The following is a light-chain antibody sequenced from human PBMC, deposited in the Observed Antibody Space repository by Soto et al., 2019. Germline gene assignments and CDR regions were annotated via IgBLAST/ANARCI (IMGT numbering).Light chain of an antibody. V-gene: IGLV2-11*01. CDR1: SSDVGGYNH. CDR3: CSYAGRSAYA. CDR2: DVS. J-gene: IGLJ1*01. Sequence: QSALTQPRSVSGSPGQSVTISCTGTSSDVGGYNHVSWYQQNPGEAPKVMIFDVSKRPSGVPDRFSGSKSDNTASLTISGLQAGDEADYYCCSYAGRSAYAFGAGTKLTVL.